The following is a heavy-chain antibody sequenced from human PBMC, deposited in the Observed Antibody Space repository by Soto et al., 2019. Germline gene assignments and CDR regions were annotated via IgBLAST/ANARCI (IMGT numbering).Heavy chain of an antibody. D-gene: IGHD4-4*01. CDR1: GGSISSGDYY. CDR2: IYYSGST. CDR3: ARAHSNYGQENWFDP. V-gene: IGHV4-30-4*01. Sequence: SETLSLTCTVSGGSISSGDYYWSWIRQPPGKGLEWIGYIYYSGSTYYNPSLKSRVTISVDTSKNQFSLKLSSVTAADTAVYYCARAHSNYGQENWFDPWGQGTLVTVSS. J-gene: IGHJ5*02.